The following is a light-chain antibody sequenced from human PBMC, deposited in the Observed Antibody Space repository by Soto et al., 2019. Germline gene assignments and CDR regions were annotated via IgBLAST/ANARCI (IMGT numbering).Light chain of an antibody. Sequence: QSVLTQPPSASGTPGQRVTISCSGSSSNIGSNYVYWYQQLPGTAPKLLIYKNNQRPSGVPDRFSGSKSGTSASLAISRLRSDDEADYYCAARDDSLRVGVFGGGTKLTVL. CDR1: SSNIGSNY. CDR3: AARDDSLRVGV. CDR2: KNN. V-gene: IGLV1-47*01. J-gene: IGLJ2*01.